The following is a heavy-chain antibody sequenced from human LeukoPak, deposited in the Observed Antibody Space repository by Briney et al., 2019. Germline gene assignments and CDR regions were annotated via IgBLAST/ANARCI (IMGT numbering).Heavy chain of an antibody. CDR1: GYSISSGYY. CDR3: ARDLSSSSNYVDGTFDF. Sequence: PSETLSLTCTVSGYSISSGYYWGWIRQPPGKGLEWIGSICHSGSTYYNPSLKSRVTISLGTSKNQFSLKLSSVTAADTAVYYCARDLSSSSNYVDGTFDFWGQGTLVTVSS. D-gene: IGHD4-11*01. J-gene: IGHJ3*01. V-gene: IGHV4-38-2*02. CDR2: ICHSGST.